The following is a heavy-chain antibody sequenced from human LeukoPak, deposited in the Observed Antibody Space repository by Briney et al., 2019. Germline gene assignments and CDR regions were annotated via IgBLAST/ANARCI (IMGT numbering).Heavy chain of an antibody. D-gene: IGHD3-3*01. CDR3: ARAGYDFWSGPHIGY. CDR2: ISGSGGST. Sequence: PGGSLRLSCEASGFTFNTYAMSWVRQAPGTGLAWISSISGSGGSTYYADSVKGRFTISRDNSKNSLYLQMNSLRAEDTAVYYCARAGYDFWSGPHIGYWGQGTLVTVSS. J-gene: IGHJ4*02. V-gene: IGHV3-23*01. CDR1: GFTFNTYA.